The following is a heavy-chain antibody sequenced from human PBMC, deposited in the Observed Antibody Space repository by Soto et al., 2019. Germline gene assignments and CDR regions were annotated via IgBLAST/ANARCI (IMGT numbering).Heavy chain of an antibody. CDR2: ISAYNGNT. V-gene: IGHV1-18*01. CDR1: GYTFTSYG. J-gene: IGHJ3*02. Sequence: ASVKVSCKASGYTFTSYGISWVRQAPGQGLEWMGWISAYNGNTNYAQKLQGRVTMTTDTSTSTAYMELSRLRSDDTAVYYCARGDILTGYYMRNAFDIWGQGTMVTVSS. D-gene: IGHD3-9*01. CDR3: ARGDILTGYYMRNAFDI.